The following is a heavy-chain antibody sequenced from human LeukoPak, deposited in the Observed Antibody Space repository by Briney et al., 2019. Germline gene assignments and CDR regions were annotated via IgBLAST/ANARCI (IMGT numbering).Heavy chain of an antibody. D-gene: IGHD6-19*01. J-gene: IGHJ4*02. Sequence: GGSLRLSCAASGFTFNNYGMHWVRQAPGKGLERVAVISYDGSNKYYADSVKGRFTISRDNSKNTLYLQMNSLRAEDTAVYYCAKVGLIAVGIDYWGQGTLVTVSS. V-gene: IGHV3-30*18. CDR2: ISYDGSNK. CDR3: AKVGLIAVGIDY. CDR1: GFTFNNYG.